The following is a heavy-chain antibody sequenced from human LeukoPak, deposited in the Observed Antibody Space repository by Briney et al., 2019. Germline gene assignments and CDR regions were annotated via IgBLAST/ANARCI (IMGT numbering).Heavy chain of an antibody. Sequence: GGSLSLSCAASGFTFSSYSMNWVRQAPGKGLEWVSSISSSSSYIYYADSVKGRFTISRDNAKNSLYLQMKSLRAEDTAVYYCARDLVVPAAMDAFYIWGQGTMVTVSS. CDR2: ISSSSSYI. D-gene: IGHD2-2*01. CDR1: GFTFSSYS. J-gene: IGHJ3*02. CDR3: ARDLVVPAAMDAFYI. V-gene: IGHV3-21*01.